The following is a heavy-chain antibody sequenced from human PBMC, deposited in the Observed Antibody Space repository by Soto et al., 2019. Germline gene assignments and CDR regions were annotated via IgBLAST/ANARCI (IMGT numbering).Heavy chain of an antibody. Sequence: ASVKVSCKASGYSFTTHAMIWVRQAPGQRPEWMGWINTGNGNTRYSPKFQGRVNITRDTSASTAYMELSSLKSEDTAVYYCARGEQLYHYYNVMDVWGQGSTVTVSS. CDR3: ARGEQLYHYYNVMDV. J-gene: IGHJ6*01. CDR2: INTGNGNT. V-gene: IGHV1-3*04. CDR1: GYSFTTHA.